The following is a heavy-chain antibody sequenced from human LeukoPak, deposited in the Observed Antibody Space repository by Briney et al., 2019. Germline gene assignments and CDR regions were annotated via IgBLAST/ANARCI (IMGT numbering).Heavy chain of an antibody. CDR3: VRAQHDIVARTFDF. Sequence: GGSLRLSCAASGFTVSNKYMTWVRQAPGKGLEWVSHISSSGTTIYYADSVKGRFTISTDNAKNSLYLQMNSLRAEDTAVYYCVRAQHDIVARTFDFWGQGALVTVSS. CDR2: ISSSGTTI. J-gene: IGHJ5*01. D-gene: IGHD5-12*01. CDR1: GFTVSNKY. V-gene: IGHV3-11*01.